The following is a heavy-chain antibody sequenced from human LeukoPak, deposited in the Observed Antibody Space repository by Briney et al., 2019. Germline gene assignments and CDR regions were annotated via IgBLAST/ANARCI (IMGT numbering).Heavy chain of an antibody. Sequence: GRSLRLSCAASGFTFSSYGMHWVRQAPGKGLEWVAVISYDGSNKYYADSVKGRFTISRDNSKNTLYLQMNSLRAEDTAMYYCAKDFSTHYYESSGYWPNWFAPWGQGTLVTVSS. J-gene: IGHJ5*02. D-gene: IGHD3-22*01. CDR2: ISYDGSNK. CDR3: AKDFSTHYYESSGYWPNWFAP. V-gene: IGHV3-30*18. CDR1: GFTFSSYG.